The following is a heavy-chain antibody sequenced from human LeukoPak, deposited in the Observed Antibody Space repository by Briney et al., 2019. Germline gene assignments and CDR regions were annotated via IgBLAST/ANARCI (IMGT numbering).Heavy chain of an antibody. CDR2: INHSGST. D-gene: IGHD5-24*01. V-gene: IGHV4-34*01. J-gene: IGHJ4*02. CDR1: GGSFSGYY. CDR3: ARGEGARDGYNYEGPFYFDY. Sequence: SETLSLTCAVYGGSFSGYYWSWIRQPPGKGLEWIGEINHSGSTNYNPSFKSRVTISVDTSKNQFSLKLSSVTAADTAVYYCARGEGARDGYNYEGPFYFDYWGQGTLVTVSS.